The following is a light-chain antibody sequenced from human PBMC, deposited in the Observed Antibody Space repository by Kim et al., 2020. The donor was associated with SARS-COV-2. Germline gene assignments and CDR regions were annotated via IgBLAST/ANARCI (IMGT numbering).Light chain of an antibody. V-gene: IGKV2-30*01. CDR2: KVS. CDR1: KSLVYSDGNIY. J-gene: IGKJ3*01. Sequence: PSSISSRSSKSLVYSDGNIYLHCFHLKPVQSPRRLLYKVSNRDSGFPDRFSVSGSGTDFTLQISRVEAEDVGVYYCMQRTHWPFTFGPGAKVDIK. CDR3: MQRTHWPFT.